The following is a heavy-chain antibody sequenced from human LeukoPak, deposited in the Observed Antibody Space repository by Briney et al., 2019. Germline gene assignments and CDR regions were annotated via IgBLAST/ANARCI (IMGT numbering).Heavy chain of an antibody. J-gene: IGHJ5*02. CDR3: ARLTYYYDSSGDNWFDP. CDR1: GGSISSSSYY. Sequence: PSETLSLTCTVSGGSISSSSYYWGWIRQPPGKGLEWIGSIYYSGSTYYNPSLKSQVTISVDTSKNQFSLKLSSVTAADTAVYYCARLTYYYDSSGDNWFDPWGQGTLVTVSS. D-gene: IGHD3-22*01. V-gene: IGHV4-39*01. CDR2: IYYSGST.